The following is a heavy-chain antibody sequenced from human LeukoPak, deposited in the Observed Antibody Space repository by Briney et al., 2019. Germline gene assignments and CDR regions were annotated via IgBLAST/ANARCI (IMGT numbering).Heavy chain of an antibody. Sequence: SETLSLTCTVSGGSISSYYWSWIRQPPGKGLEWIGYIYYSGSTNYNPSLNSRVTISVDTSKNQFSLKLSSVTAADTAVYYCARESTTGTTSNNWFDPWGQGTLVTVSS. CDR1: GGSISSYY. J-gene: IGHJ5*02. CDR2: IYYSGST. D-gene: IGHD1-1*01. CDR3: ARESTTGTTSNNWFDP. V-gene: IGHV4-59*01.